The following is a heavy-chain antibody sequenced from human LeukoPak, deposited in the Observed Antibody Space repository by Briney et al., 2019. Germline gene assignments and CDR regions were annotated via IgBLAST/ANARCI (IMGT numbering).Heavy chain of an antibody. CDR1: GFTFSSYA. D-gene: IGHD6-13*01. CDR2: ISYDGSNK. V-gene: IGHV3-30*04. J-gene: IGHJ4*02. CDR3: ARCGVGVAAAAANC. Sequence: PGGSLRLSCAASGFTFSSYAMHWVRQAPGKGLEWVAVISYDGSNKYYADSVKGRFTISRDNSKNTLYLQMNSLRAEDTAVYYCARCGVGVAAAAANCWGQGTLLTVSS.